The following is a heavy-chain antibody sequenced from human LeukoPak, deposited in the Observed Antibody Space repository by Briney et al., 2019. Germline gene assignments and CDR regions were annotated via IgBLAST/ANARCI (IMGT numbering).Heavy chain of an antibody. CDR2: IYSGGST. J-gene: IGHJ6*02. CDR3: ARDGSGWYNYYYGMDV. V-gene: IGHV3-66*01. D-gene: IGHD6-19*01. Sequence: PGGSLRLSCAASGFTVSSNYMSWVRQAPGKGLECVSVIYSGGSTYYADSVKGRFTISRDNSKNTLYLQMNSLRAEDTAVYYCARDGSGWYNYYYGMDVWGQGTTVTVSS. CDR1: GFTVSSNY.